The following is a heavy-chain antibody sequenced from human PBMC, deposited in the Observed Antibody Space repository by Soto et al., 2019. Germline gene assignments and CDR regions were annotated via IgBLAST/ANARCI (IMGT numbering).Heavy chain of an antibody. V-gene: IGHV3-23*01. CDR3: AKDMKKEGMIVVVRTSGFDF. D-gene: IGHD3-22*01. J-gene: IGHJ4*02. Sequence: EVQLLQSGGGLVQPGGSLSLSCAGSGFSFSDYGMSWVRQAPGKGLEWVSFISGGGSTTYYADFAKGRFTISRDNSKNTLYLQMSSLSAEDTAIYYCAKDMKKEGMIVVVRTSGFDFWGQGTLVSVSS. CDR2: ISGGGSTT. CDR1: GFSFSDYG.